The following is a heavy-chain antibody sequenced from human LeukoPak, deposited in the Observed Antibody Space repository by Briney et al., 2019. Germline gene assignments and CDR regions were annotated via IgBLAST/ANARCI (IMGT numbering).Heavy chain of an antibody. CDR2: ISSSGSTI. CDR3: ARVLLWFGSAGWFDP. CDR1: GFTFSSYE. Sequence: PGGSLRLSCAASGFTFSSYEMNWVRQAPGKGLEWVSYISSSGSTIYYADSVKGRFTISRDNAKNSLYLQMNSLRAEDTAVYYCARVLLWFGSAGWFDPWGQGTLVTLSS. J-gene: IGHJ5*02. V-gene: IGHV3-48*03. D-gene: IGHD3-10*01.